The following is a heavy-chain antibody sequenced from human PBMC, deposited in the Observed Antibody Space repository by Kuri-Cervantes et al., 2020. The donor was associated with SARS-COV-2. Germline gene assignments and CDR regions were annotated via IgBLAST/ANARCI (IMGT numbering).Heavy chain of an antibody. Sequence: ETLSLTCAASGFTFSGHWIHWVRQAPGKGLVWVSRINPDGSYTNNADSVKGRFTLSRDNAKNTLFLQMNSLRAEDTAVYYCVRDGDHWNFDYWGQGTLVTVSS. V-gene: IGHV3-74*01. CDR2: INPDGSYT. CDR3: VRDGDHWNFDY. D-gene: IGHD1-1*01. J-gene: IGHJ4*02. CDR1: GFTFSGHW.